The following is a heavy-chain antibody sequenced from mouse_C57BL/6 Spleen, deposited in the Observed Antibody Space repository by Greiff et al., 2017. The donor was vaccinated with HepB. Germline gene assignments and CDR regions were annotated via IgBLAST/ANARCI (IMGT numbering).Heavy chain of an antibody. V-gene: IGHV14-2*01. J-gene: IGHJ4*01. CDR3: ASVYYYGSPYAMDY. Sequence: EVQLQQSGAELVKPGASVKLSCTASGFNIKDYYMHWVKQRTEQGLEWIGRIDPEDGETKYAPKFQGKATITADTSSNTAYLQLSSLTSEDTAVYYCASVYYYGSPYAMDYWGQGTSVTVSS. CDR1: GFNIKDYY. D-gene: IGHD1-1*01. CDR2: IDPEDGET.